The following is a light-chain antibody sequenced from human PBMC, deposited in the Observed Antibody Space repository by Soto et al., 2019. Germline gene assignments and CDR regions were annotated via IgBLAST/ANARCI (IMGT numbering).Light chain of an antibody. CDR2: DDN. Sequence: SVLTQPPSVSAAPGEKVTISCSGSSSNIGSNYVSWYQQFPRTAPKLLIYDDNKRPSGIPDRFSGSKSGTSATLGITGLQTGDEADYYCGAWDSSLSVVLFGGGTKLTVL. V-gene: IGLV1-51*01. CDR1: SSNIGSNY. J-gene: IGLJ2*01. CDR3: GAWDSSLSVVL.